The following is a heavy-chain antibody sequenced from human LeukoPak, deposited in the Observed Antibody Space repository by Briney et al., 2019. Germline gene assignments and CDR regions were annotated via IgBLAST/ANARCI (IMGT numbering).Heavy chain of an antibody. CDR1: GYTFTSYY. D-gene: IGHD3-3*01. V-gene: IGHV1-46*01. J-gene: IGHJ4*02. CDR2: INPSGGST. Sequence: ASVKVSCKASGYTFTSYYMHWVRQAPGQGLEWMGIINPSGGSTSYAQKSQGRVTMTRDTSTSTVYMELSSLRSEDTVVYYCARSSTLRFLEWLPQYYFDYWGQGTLITVSS. CDR3: ARSSTLRFLEWLPQYYFDY.